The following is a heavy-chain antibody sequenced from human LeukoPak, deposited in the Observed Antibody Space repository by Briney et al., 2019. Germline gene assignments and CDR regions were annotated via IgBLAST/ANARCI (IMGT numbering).Heavy chain of an antibody. V-gene: IGHV3-48*01. Sequence: AGGSLRLSYAASGFTFSSYSMNWVRQAPGKGLEWVSYISSSSSTIYYADSVKGRFTISRDNAKNSLYLQMNSLRAEDTAVYYCARSDRWFGAYYFDYWGQGTLVTVSS. J-gene: IGHJ4*02. CDR1: GFTFSSYS. D-gene: IGHD3-10*01. CDR2: ISSSSSTI. CDR3: ARSDRWFGAYYFDY.